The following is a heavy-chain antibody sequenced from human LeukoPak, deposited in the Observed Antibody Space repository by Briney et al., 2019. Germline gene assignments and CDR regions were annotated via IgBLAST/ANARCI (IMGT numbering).Heavy chain of an antibody. J-gene: IGHJ4*02. CDR2: LSNGGSST. D-gene: IGHD3-22*01. CDR3: ANHLYDSGGYYPPMDY. CDR1: GFTFSTFA. V-gene: IGHV3-23*01. Sequence: GGSLRLSCAASGFTFSTFALNWVRQAPGGGLEWVSSLSNGGSSTYYADSVKGRFTISRDNSKNTLYLQMNRLRAEDTAVYYCANHLYDSGGYYPPMDYWGQGTLVTVSS.